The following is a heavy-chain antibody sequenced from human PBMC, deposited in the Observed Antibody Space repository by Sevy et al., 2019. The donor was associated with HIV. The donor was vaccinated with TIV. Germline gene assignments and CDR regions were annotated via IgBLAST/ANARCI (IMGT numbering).Heavy chain of an antibody. V-gene: IGHV1-2*02. CDR2: INPNSGGT. Sequence: ASVKVSCKASGYTFTGYYMHWVRQAPGQGLEWMGWINPNSGGTNYAQKFQGRVTMTRDTSIGTAYMELSRLRSDDTAVYYCARDHATVTTGLIDYWGQGTLVTVSS. CDR1: GYTFTGYY. J-gene: IGHJ4*02. D-gene: IGHD4-17*01. CDR3: ARDHATVTTGLIDY.